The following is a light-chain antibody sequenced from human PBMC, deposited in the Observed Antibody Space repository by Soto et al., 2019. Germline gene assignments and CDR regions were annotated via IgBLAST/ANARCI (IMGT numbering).Light chain of an antibody. CDR2: DNN. V-gene: IGLV1-51*01. CDR1: SSDVGASIF. J-gene: IGLJ2*01. Sequence: SVLTQPASVSGSPGQSITISCTGTSSDVGASIFVSWHQHHPGKAPKLLIYDNNKRPSGIPDRFSGSKSGTSATLGITGLQTGEEADYYCGKWDNSLSVVFGEGTK. CDR3: GKWDNSLSVV.